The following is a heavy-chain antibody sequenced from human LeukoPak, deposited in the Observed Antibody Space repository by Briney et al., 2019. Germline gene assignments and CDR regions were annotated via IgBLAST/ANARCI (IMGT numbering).Heavy chain of an antibody. Sequence: ASVKVSCKASGYTFTTYYMHWVRQAPGQGLEWMGWISAYNGNTNYAQKLQGRVTMTTDTSTSTAYMELKSLRSDDTAVYYCARGGGIVVVPAAYRVGWFDPWGQGTLVTVSS. D-gene: IGHD2-2*01. CDR2: ISAYNGNT. V-gene: IGHV1-18*04. CDR1: GYTFTTYY. CDR3: ARGGGIVVVPAAYRVGWFDP. J-gene: IGHJ5*02.